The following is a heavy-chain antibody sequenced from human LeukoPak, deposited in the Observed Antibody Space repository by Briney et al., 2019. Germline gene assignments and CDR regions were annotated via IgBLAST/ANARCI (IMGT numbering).Heavy chain of an antibody. Sequence: GGSLRLSCAASGFTFSSYAMSWVRQAPGKGLEWVSAISGSGGSTYYADSVKGRFTISRDNSKNTLYLQMNSLRAEDTAVYYCAKRMNPGRNYYYGMDVWGQGTTVTVSS. J-gene: IGHJ6*02. CDR2: ISGSGGST. V-gene: IGHV3-23*01. D-gene: IGHD1-14*01. CDR1: GFTFSSYA. CDR3: AKRMNPGRNYYYGMDV.